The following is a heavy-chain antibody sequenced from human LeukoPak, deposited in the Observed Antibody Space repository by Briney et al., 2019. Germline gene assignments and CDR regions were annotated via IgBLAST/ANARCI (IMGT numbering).Heavy chain of an antibody. Sequence: GGSLRLSCAASGYTFADYGMGWVRQAPGKGLEWVSCINWKGGITGYAQTLQGRVTISTDTATNSMYLEMSSLRAEHTALYYCARESCDILTGYYNVDYWGQGTLVTVSS. CDR1: GYTFADYG. CDR3: ARESCDILTGYYNVDY. J-gene: IGHJ4*02. V-gene: IGHV3-20*04. CDR2: INWKGGIT. D-gene: IGHD3-9*01.